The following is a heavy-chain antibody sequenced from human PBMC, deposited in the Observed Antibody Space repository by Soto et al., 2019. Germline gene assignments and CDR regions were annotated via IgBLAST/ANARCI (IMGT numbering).Heavy chain of an antibody. CDR2: MYPADSDI. CDR3: ARHAGSGSRYWYFDL. Sequence: GESLKISCKGSGYSFTSYWFGWVRQMPAKGLGWMGSMYPADSDIRYSPSFHGQVIISDDKSISTAYLQWSSLKASDSAMYFCARHAGSGSRYWYFDLWGRGTLVTVSS. J-gene: IGHJ2*01. CDR1: GYSFTSYW. V-gene: IGHV5-51*01. D-gene: IGHD1-26*01.